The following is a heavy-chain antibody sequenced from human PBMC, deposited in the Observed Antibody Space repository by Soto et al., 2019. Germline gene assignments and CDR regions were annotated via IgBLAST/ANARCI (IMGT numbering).Heavy chain of an antibody. CDR1: GFTFSSYS. V-gene: IGHV3-23*01. D-gene: IGHD3-22*01. J-gene: IGHJ6*02. CDR3: AKALNYYDSSGYYYVVAGSYYYYGMDV. Sequence: GGSLRLSCGASGFTFSSYSMTWVRQAPGKGLEWVSAISGSGGSTYYADSVKGRFTISRDNSKNTLYLQMNSLRAEDTAVYYCAKALNYYDSSGYYYVVAGSYYYYGMDVWGQGTTVTVSS. CDR2: ISGSGGST.